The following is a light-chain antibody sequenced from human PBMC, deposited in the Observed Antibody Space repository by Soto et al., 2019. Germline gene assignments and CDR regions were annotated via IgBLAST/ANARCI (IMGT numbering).Light chain of an antibody. J-gene: IGLJ2*01. Sequence: QSVLTQPASVSGSPGQSITISCTGTSSDVGDYDYVSWYQQHPGKAPKLVIYDVSNRPSGVSNRFSGSKSGNTASLTISGLQAEDAADYYCSSYSSSSTVVFGEGTKLTVL. V-gene: IGLV2-14*03. CDR2: DVS. CDR3: SSYSSSSTVV. CDR1: SSDVGDYDY.